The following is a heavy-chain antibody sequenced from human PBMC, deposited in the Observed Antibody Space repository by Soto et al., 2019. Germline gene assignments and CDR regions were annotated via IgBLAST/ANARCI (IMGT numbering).Heavy chain of an antibody. J-gene: IGHJ4*02. CDR3: ARGWGYDSNDYYYAY. CDR2: IIPIFGTA. Sequence: QVQLVQSGAEVRKPGSSVKVSCKASGGTFSRHAISWVRQAPGQGLEWMGGIIPIFGTANHAQKFQGRVTIIADESTSTVYMDLSILRCEDTDMYYCARGWGYDSNDYYYAYWGQGTLVIVSS. CDR1: GGTFSRHA. D-gene: IGHD3-22*01. V-gene: IGHV1-69*01.